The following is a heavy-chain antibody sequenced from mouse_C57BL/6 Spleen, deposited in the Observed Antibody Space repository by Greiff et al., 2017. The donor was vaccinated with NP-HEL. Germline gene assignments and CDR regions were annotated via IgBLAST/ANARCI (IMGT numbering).Heavy chain of an antibody. CDR1: GYTFTSYW. Sequence: VQLQQSGTVLARPGASVKMSCKTSGYTFTSYWMHWVKQRPGQGLEWIGAIYPGNSDTSYNQKFKGKAKLTAVTSASTAYMELSSLTNEDSAVYYCTPIYYGSSYFDYWGQGTTLTVSS. CDR3: TPIYYGSSYFDY. J-gene: IGHJ2*01. CDR2: IYPGNSDT. D-gene: IGHD1-1*01. V-gene: IGHV1-5*01.